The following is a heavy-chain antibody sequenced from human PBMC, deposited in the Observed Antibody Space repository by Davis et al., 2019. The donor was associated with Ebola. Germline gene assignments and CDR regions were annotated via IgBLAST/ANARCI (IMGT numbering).Heavy chain of an antibody. CDR3: ARAEWLHDFDY. Sequence: GGSLRLSCAASGFTVSSNHMTWVRQAPGKGLEWVANIKQDGTETHYVDSVKGRFTLSRDNAKNSLYLQMNSLRADDTAVYYCARAEWLHDFDYWGQGTLVTVSS. CDR1: GFTVSSNH. J-gene: IGHJ4*02. V-gene: IGHV3-7*01. D-gene: IGHD5-12*01. CDR2: IKQDGTET.